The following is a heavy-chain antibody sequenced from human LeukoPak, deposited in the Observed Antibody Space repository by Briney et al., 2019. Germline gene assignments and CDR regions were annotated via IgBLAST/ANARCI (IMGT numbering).Heavy chain of an antibody. CDR3: AREEWELQYYFDY. Sequence: GRSLRLSCAVSGFTFDDYAMHWVRQAPGKGLEWVSGISWNSGSIGYADSVKGRFTISRDNAKNSLYLQMNSLRAEDTAVYYCAREEWELQYYFDYWGQGTLVTVSS. CDR2: ISWNSGSI. J-gene: IGHJ4*02. D-gene: IGHD1-26*01. CDR1: GFTFDDYA. V-gene: IGHV3-9*01.